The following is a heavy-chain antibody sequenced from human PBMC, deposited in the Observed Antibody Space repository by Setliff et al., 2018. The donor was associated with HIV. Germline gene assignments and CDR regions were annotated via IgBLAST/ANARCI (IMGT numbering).Heavy chain of an antibody. Sequence: ASVKVSCKASGYTFTGYYMHWVRQAPGQGLEWMGWINPNSGGTNYAQKFQDRVAMTTETATSTAYMEMRSLRSDDTAVYFCARVPYRSAWFSGGHDAFDIWGQGTMVTVSS. J-gene: IGHJ3*02. D-gene: IGHD6-19*01. V-gene: IGHV1-2*02. CDR1: GYTFTGYY. CDR2: INPNSGGT. CDR3: ARVPYRSAWFSGGHDAFDI.